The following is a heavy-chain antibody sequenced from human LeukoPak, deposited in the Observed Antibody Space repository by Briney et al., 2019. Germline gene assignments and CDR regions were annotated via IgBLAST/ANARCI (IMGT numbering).Heavy chain of an antibody. CDR2: IYHGGTT. CDR3: ARNLGAVVTPGWAYDI. V-gene: IGHV4-31*02. CDR1: GFTFSSYA. Sequence: LRLSCAASGFTFSSYAMSWVRQAPGKGLEWIGYIYHGGTTYYNPSLKTRVTMSLDTSRNQFSLKLYSVTAADTAVYYCARNLGAVVTPGWAYDIWGQGTMVTVSS. D-gene: IGHD4-23*01. J-gene: IGHJ3*02.